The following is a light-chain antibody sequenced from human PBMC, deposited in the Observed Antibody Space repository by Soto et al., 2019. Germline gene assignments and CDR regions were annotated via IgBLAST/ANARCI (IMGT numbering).Light chain of an antibody. J-gene: IGKJ5*01. V-gene: IGKV3D-15*01. CDR2: YIS. Sequence: ETVMTHSPATLSVSPGETASLSFSSSQSAGNFLAWYQQKPGQAPRLLIYYISTRATGIPARFSGSGSGTEFTLPINRLQSEDSAVYYCQQHNQWPITFGQGTRLEIK. CDR3: QQHNQWPIT. CDR1: QSAGNF.